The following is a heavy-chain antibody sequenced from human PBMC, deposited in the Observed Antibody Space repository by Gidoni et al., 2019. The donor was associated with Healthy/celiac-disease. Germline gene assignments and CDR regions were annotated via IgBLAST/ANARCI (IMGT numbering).Heavy chain of an antibody. D-gene: IGHD1-26*01. J-gene: IGHJ3*02. V-gene: IGHV3-11*06. CDR2: ISSSSSYT. CDR3: ARISYSGSYPDAFDI. Sequence: QVQLVESGGGLVKPGGSLRLSCAASGFTFSDYYMSWIRQAPGKGLEWVSYISSSSSYTNYADSVKGRFTISRDNAKNSLYLQMNSLRAEDTAVYYCARISYSGSYPDAFDIWGQGTMVTVSS. CDR1: GFTFSDYY.